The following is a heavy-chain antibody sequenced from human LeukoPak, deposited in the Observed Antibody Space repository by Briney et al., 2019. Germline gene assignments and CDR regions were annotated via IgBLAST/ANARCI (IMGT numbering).Heavy chain of an antibody. D-gene: IGHD6-13*01. CDR1: GFTFSSYE. CDR2: ISSSGSTI. V-gene: IGHV3-48*03. CDR3: ARAMPQPGVAAAGPGGFDY. Sequence: GGSLRLSCAASGFTFSSYEMNWVRQAPGKGLEWVSYISSSGSTIYYADSVKGRFTISRDNAKNSLYLQMNILRAEDKAVYYCARAMPQPGVAAAGPGGFDYWGQGTLVTVSS. J-gene: IGHJ4*02.